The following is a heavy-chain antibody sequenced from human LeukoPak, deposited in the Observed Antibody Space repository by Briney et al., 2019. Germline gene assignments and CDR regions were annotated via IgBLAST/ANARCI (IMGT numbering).Heavy chain of an antibody. CDR1: GFTFSTYA. V-gene: IGHV3-23*01. CDR2: IRDSGANT. J-gene: IGHJ2*01. CDR3: AKSMTLQWRGFFDL. Sequence: GGSLRLSCAASGFTFSTYAMSWVHQAPGKGLEWVSTIRDSGANTYYADSVRGRFTISRDNSKNTLYLQKNSLRADDTAIYYCAKSMTLQWRGFFDLWGRGTHVTVSS. D-gene: IGHD6-19*01.